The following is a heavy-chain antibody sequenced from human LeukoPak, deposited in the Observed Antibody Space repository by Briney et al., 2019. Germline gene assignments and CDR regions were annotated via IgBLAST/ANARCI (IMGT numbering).Heavy chain of an antibody. CDR1: GGTFSSYA. CDR3: ARDPIVGATALDY. D-gene: IGHD1-26*01. CDR2: IIPIFGTA. J-gene: IGHJ4*02. V-gene: IGHV1-69*13. Sequence: ASVKVSCKASGGTFSSYAISWVRQAPGQGLEWMGGIIPIFGTANYAQKFQGRVTITADESTSTAYMELSGLRSEDTAVYYCARDPIVGATALDYWGQGTLVTVSS.